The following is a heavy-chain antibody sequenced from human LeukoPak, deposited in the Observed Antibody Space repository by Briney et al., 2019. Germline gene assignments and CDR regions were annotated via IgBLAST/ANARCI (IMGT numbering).Heavy chain of an antibody. Sequence: SVKGRFTISRDNARNSLYLQMNSLRAEDTAVYYCARDFSGGSCYHDYWGQGTLVTVSS. V-gene: IGHV3-11*05. CDR3: ARDFSGGSCYHDY. D-gene: IGHD2-15*01. J-gene: IGHJ4*02.